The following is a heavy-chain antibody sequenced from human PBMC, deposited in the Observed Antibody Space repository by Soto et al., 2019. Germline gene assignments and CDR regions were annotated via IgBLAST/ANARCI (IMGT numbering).Heavy chain of an antibody. J-gene: IGHJ4*02. V-gene: IGHV4-39*02. CDR1: GASVTNHIYY. CDR3: ARGSWGCFDS. Sequence: SETLPLTCSVSGASVTNHIYYCGWFSQPPGKGLEGIGKSYSSGTSYYSTSLESRATISVDSSKNQFSLKLNSVTAADTARYFCARGSWGCFDSWGQGSLVTVSS. D-gene: IGHD3-16*01. CDR2: SYSSGTS.